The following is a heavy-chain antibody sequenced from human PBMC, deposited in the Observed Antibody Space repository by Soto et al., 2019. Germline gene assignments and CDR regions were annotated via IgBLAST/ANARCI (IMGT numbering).Heavy chain of an antibody. CDR1: GGSISNSSYF. Sequence: PSQPMPLTCSVAGGSISNSSYFGGCIRQPPGKGLEWIGSIYYSGSTYYNPSLKSRVTVSVDTSKNQFSLKLSSVTAADTAVYYCARHPSDFWFDPWGQGTLVTVSS. V-gene: IGHV4-39*01. D-gene: IGHD2-21*02. CDR3: ARHPSDFWFDP. J-gene: IGHJ5*02. CDR2: IYYSGST.